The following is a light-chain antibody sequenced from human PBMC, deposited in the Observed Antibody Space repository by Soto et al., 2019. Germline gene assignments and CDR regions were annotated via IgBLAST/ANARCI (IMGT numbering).Light chain of an antibody. CDR3: QQYGNSPPYT. V-gene: IGKV3-20*01. CDR2: GTS. CDR1: QSVSRSY. J-gene: IGKJ2*01. Sequence: EIVLTQSPGTLSLSPGERATLSCRASQSVSRSYLAWYQQKPGQAPSLLMYGTSNRATGTPDRFSGSGSGTDFTLTSSRLEPEDFGVYYCQQYGNSPPYTFGQGTKLEIK.